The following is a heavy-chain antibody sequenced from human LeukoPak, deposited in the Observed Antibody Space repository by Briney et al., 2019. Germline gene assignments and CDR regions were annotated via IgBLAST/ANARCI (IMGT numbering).Heavy chain of an antibody. V-gene: IGHV1-2*02. J-gene: IGHJ4*02. CDR2: INPNSGGT. CDR3: ARNYDSSGYGNFDY. Sequence: ASVKVSCKASGYTFTGYYMHWVRQAPGQGLEWMGWINPNSGGTNYAQKFQGRVTMTRDTSISTAYMELSRLRSDDTAVYYCARNYDSSGYGNFDYWGQGTLVTVSS. CDR1: GYTFTGYY. D-gene: IGHD3-22*01.